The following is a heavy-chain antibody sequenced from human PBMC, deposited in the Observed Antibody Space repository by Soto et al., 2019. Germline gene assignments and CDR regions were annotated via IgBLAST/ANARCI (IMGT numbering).Heavy chain of an antibody. CDR1: GYTFNSYD. CDR3: ARGDNYYDSIGNNCYYFDA. CDR2: MSPNSGAT. V-gene: IGHV1-8*01. D-gene: IGHD3-22*01. J-gene: IGHJ4*02. Sequence: ASVKVSCKASGYTFNSYDINWLRQAPGQGLEWVGWMSPNSGATGYAQTFQGRVTMTRDTSISTAYMELSSLRSDDTAVYFCARGDNYYDSIGNNCYYFDAWGEGTLVTVSS.